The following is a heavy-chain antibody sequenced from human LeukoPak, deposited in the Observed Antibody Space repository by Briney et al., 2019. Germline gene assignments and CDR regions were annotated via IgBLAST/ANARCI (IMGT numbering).Heavy chain of an antibody. V-gene: IGHV4-4*02. CDR1: GASISSRFW. D-gene: IGHD2-2*02. J-gene: IGHJ4*02. Sequence: RPSETLSLTCTVSGASISSRFWWTWVRQPPGKGLEWVGQIHHSGYPNYNPSLKSRVTISVDTSKNQFSLKLSSVTAADTAVYYCARAGPAAIVDYWGQGTLVTVSS. CDR2: IHHSGYP. CDR3: ARAGPAAIVDY.